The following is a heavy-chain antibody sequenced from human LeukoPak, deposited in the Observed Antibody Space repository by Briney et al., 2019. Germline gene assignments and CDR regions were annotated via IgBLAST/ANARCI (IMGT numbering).Heavy chain of an antibody. CDR3: ARSGEPYFDY. J-gene: IGHJ4*02. Sequence: GESLKISCKVSGYRFTTYWIGWVRQLPGKGLEWVGIIYPGDSDTTYSPSFQGQVTISADKSISTAYLQWSSLKASDTAMYYCARSGEPYFDYWGQGTLVTVSS. CDR2: IYPGDSDT. CDR1: GYRFTTYW. D-gene: IGHD1-26*01. V-gene: IGHV5-51*01.